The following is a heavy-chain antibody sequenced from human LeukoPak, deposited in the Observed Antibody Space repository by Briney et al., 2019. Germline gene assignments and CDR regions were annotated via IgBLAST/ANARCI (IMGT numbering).Heavy chain of an antibody. CDR2: IHHSAGT. CDR1: GESITSDNW. CDR3: AKDLGSNPGY. Sequence: SETLSLTCALSGESITSDNWWSWVRQAPGKGLEWIGEIHHSAGTNYNPSLRSRVTMSIDSSQDQFYLHLQSVTAADTGMYFCAKDLGSNPGYWGQGTLVTVSS. V-gene: IGHV4-55*08. D-gene: IGHD4-11*01. J-gene: IGHJ4*02.